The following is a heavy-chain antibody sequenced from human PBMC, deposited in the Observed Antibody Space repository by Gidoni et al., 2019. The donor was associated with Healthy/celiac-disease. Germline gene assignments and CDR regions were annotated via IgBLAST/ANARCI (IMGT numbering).Heavy chain of an antibody. V-gene: IGHV1-46*01. CDR3: ARDQTNHPYTSCQDY. CDR2: INPSGGST. Sequence: QVQLVQSGAEVKKPGASVKVSCKASGYTFTSYYMHWVRQAPGQGLEWMGIINPSGGSTSYAQKFQGRVTMTRDTSTSTVYMELSSLRSEDTAVYYCARDQTNHPYTSCQDYWGQGTLVTVSS. J-gene: IGHJ4*02. CDR1: GYTFTSYY. D-gene: IGHD2-2*01.